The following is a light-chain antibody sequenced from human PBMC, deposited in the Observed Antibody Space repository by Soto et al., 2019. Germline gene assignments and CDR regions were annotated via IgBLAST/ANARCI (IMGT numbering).Light chain of an antibody. CDR3: QSYDTSLRGPV. CDR2: GNN. Sequence: QSVLTQPPSVSAAPGQRVTISCTGSSSNIGAGYDVHWYQQLPGTAPTLLIRGNNNRPSGVPGRFSGSKSGTSASLAITGLQAEDEADYFCQSYDTSLRGPVFGGGTKLTVL. J-gene: IGLJ2*01. V-gene: IGLV1-40*01. CDR1: SSNIGAGYD.